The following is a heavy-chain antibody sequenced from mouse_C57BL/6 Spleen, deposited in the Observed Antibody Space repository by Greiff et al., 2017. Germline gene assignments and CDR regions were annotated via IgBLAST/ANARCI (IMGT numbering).Heavy chain of an antibody. CDR2: IDPSDSET. D-gene: IGHD1-1*01. CDR1: GYTFTSYW. V-gene: IGHV1-52*01. J-gene: IGHJ1*03. Sequence: VQLQQPGAELVRPGSSVKLSCKASGYTFTSYWMHWVKQRPIQGLEWIGNIDPSDSETHYNQKFKDKATLTVDKSSSTAYMQLSSLTSEDSAVYFCARSYGSSDDWYFDVWGTGTTVTVSS. CDR3: ARSYGSSDDWYFDV.